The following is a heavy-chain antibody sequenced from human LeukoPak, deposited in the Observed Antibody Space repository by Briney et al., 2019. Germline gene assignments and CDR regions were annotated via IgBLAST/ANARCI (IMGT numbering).Heavy chain of an antibody. CDR2: INPNSGGT. CDR3: AVEVRGGQTHLPFDY. V-gene: IGHV1-2*06. CDR1: GYTFTGYY. D-gene: IGHD3-10*01. J-gene: IGHJ4*02. Sequence: GASVKVSCKASGYTFTGYYMHWVRQAPGQGLEWMGRINPNSGGTNYAQKFQGRVTMTRDTSISPAYMELSRLRSDDTAVYYCAVEVRGGQTHLPFDYWGQGTLVTVSS.